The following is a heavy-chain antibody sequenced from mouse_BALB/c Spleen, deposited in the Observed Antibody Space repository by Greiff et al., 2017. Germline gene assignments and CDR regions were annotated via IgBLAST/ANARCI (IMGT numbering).Heavy chain of an antibody. CDR3: ARNGNYVYAMDY. J-gene: IGHJ4*01. Sequence: EVQLQQSGPELVKPGASVKISCKASGYTFTDYNMHWVKQSHGKSLEWIGYIYPYNGGTGYNQKFKSKATLTADNSSSTAYMELRSLTSEDSAVYYCARNGNYVYAMDYWGQGTSVTVSS. CDR2: IYPYNGGT. V-gene: IGHV1S29*02. D-gene: IGHD2-1*01. CDR1: GYTFTDYN.